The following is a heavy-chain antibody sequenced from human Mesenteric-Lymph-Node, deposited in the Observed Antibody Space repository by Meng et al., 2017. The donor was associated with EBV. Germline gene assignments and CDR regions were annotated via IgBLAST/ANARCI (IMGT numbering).Heavy chain of an antibody. D-gene: IGHD2-21*01. CDR2: ISSSGSTI. CDR3: AKGGLAYNDN. CDR1: GFTFSDYY. Sequence: QGQLVESGGGLVKPGGSLRLAWAASGFTFSDYYMSWIRQALGKGLEWVSYISSSGSTIYYADSVKGRFTISRDNSKNTLYLEMNSLRAEDTAVYYCAKGGLAYNDNWGQGTLVTVSS. J-gene: IGHJ4*02. V-gene: IGHV3-11*01.